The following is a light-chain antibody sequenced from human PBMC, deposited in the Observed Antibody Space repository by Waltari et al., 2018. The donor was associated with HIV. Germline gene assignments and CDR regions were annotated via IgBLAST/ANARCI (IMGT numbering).Light chain of an antibody. CDR2: TDN. Sequence: QSVLTQSPSASGTPGQRVTISCSGSSSNIGLNPINLFQQRPGTAPKLLLFTDNERPSGVPDRFSGSKSGTSASLAISGLQSEDEANYYCAAWDVTLHGWVFGGGTKVTVL. CDR1: SSNIGLNP. CDR3: AAWDVTLHGWV. J-gene: IGLJ3*02. V-gene: IGLV1-44*01.